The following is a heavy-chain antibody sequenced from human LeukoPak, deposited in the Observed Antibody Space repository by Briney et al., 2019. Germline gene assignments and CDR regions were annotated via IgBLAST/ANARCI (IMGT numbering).Heavy chain of an antibody. CDR2: ITTSDGNT. CDR3: AKEQLWYPFDY. D-gene: IGHD5-18*01. J-gene: IGHJ4*02. V-gene: IGHV3-23*01. Sequence: HPGGSLRLSCAASGFTFSSYTMSWVRQAPGKGLEWVSTITTSDGNTYYADSVKGRFTVSRDNSKNTLFLQMNSLRAEDTAVYYCAKEQLWYPFDYWGQGTLVTVSS. CDR1: GFTFSSYT.